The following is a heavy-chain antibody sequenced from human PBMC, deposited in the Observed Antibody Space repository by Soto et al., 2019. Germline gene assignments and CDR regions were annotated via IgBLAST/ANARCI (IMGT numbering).Heavy chain of an antibody. CDR2: IIPFFGIA. J-gene: IGHJ5*02. CDR3: AIDLAAAGTGWFDP. D-gene: IGHD6-13*01. CDR1: GGTFSSYT. V-gene: IGHV1-69*08. Sequence: QVQLVQSGAEVKKPGSSVKVSCKASGGTFSSYTISWVRQAPGQGLEWMGCIIPFFGIANYAQNFQGRVTITADKSTSTAYMELSSLRSEDTAVYYCAIDLAAAGTGWFDPWGQGTLVTVSS.